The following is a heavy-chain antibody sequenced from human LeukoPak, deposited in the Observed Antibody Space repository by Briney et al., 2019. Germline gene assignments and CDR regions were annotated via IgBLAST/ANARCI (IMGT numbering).Heavy chain of an antibody. V-gene: IGHV4-34*01. CDR1: GGSFSGYY. J-gene: IGHJ4*02. D-gene: IGHD5-24*01. CDR2: INHSGST. CDR3: ARMAKELN. Sequence: FETLSLTCAVYGGSFSGYYWSWIRQPPGKGLEWIGEINHSGSTNYNPSLKSRVTISVDTSKNQFSLKLSSVTAADTAVYYCARMAKELNWGQGTLVTVSS.